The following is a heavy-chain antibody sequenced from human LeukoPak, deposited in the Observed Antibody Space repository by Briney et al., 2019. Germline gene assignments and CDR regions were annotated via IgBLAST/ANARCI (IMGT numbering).Heavy chain of an antibody. Sequence: SETLSLTCTVSGGSTSSYYWSWIRQPPGKGLEWIGYIYYSGSTNYNPSLKSRVTISVDTSKNQFSLKLSSVTAADAAVYYCARFLVRGANYYYGMDVWGQGTTVTVSS. J-gene: IGHJ6*02. V-gene: IGHV4-59*08. CDR2: IYYSGST. CDR1: GGSTSSYY. CDR3: ARFLVRGANYYYGMDV. D-gene: IGHD3-10*01.